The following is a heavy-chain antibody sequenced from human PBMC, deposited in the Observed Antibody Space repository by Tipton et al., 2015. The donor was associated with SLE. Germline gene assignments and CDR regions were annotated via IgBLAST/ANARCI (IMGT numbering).Heavy chain of an antibody. CDR3: AMGSFTILGVARAEFFQH. D-gene: IGHD3-3*01. J-gene: IGHJ1*01. CDR2: IYYSGST. V-gene: IGHV4-59*08. CDR1: GGSISSYY. Sequence: TLSLTCTVSGGSISSYYWGWIRQPPGKGLEWIGYIYYSGSTNYNPSLKSRVTISVDTSKNQFSLKLSSVTAADTAMYFCAMGSFTILGVARAEFFQHWGRGTLVTVSS.